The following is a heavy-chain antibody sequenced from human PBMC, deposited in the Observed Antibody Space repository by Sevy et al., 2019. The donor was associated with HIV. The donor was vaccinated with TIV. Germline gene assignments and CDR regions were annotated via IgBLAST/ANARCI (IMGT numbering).Heavy chain of an antibody. CDR1: GFTVSSNY. J-gene: IGHJ6*02. V-gene: IGHV3-53*01. CDR3: ARVNCSGGSCYYYYGMDV. Sequence: GGSLRLSCAASGFTVSSNYMSWVRQAPGKGLEWVSVIYSGGSTYYADSVTGGFTISRDNSKNTLYLQMNSLRAKDTAVYYCARVNCSGGSCYYYYGMDVWGQGTTVTVSS. CDR2: IYSGGST. D-gene: IGHD2-15*01.